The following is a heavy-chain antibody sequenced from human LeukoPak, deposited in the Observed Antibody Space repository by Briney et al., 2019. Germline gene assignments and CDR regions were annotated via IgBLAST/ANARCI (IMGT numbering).Heavy chain of an antibody. V-gene: IGHV1-69*13. D-gene: IGHD1-26*01. Sequence: GASVKVSCKASGYTFTGYYMHWVRQAPGQGLEWMGGIIPIFGTANYAQKFQGRVTITADESTSTAYMELSSLRSEDTAVYYCARDAPGALDYWGQGTLVTVSS. CDR1: GYTFTGYY. J-gene: IGHJ4*02. CDR2: IIPIFGTA. CDR3: ARDAPGALDY.